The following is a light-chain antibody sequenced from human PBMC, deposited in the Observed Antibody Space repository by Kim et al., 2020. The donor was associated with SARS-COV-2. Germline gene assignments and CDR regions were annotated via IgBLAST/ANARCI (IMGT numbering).Light chain of an antibody. CDR1: SLRSQY. V-gene: IGLV3-19*01. CDR2: GKN. Sequence: SAELTQDPAVSVALGQTVRITCQGDSLRSQYASWYQQTPGQAPVLVIYGKNNRPSGIPDRFSGSSSGNTASLSITGAQAEDEADYYCNSRDSSGNLVVFGGGTQLTVL. CDR3: NSRDSSGNLVV. J-gene: IGLJ2*01.